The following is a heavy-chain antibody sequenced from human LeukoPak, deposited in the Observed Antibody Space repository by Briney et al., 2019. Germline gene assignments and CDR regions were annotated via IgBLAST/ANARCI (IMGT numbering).Heavy chain of an antibody. CDR3: ARSYGVGVILSAFDI. CDR1: GFTFNYFA. Sequence: PGRSLRLSCTASGFTFNYFAMHWVRQAPGKGLEWVAVITYDGSNKYYADSVKGRFTISRDNSKNTLYLQMNSLRAEDTAVYYCARSYGVGVILSAFDIWGQGTMVTVSS. CDR2: ITYDGSNK. D-gene: IGHD3-16*02. V-gene: IGHV3-30-3*01. J-gene: IGHJ3*02.